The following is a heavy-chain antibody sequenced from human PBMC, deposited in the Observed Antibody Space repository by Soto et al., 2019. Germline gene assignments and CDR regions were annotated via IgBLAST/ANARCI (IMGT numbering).Heavy chain of an antibody. CDR3: AGDVGHYYGSGLDYRFDP. D-gene: IGHD3-10*01. CDR1: GGTFSSYA. Sequence: QVQLVQSGAEVKKPGSSVKVSCKASGGTFSSYAISWVRQAPGQGIEWMGGIIPIFGTANYAQKFQGRVTITADGSTSTAYMELGSLTSYDPAVYYFAGDVGHYYGSGLDYRFDPCGQGTLVTVSS. J-gene: IGHJ5*02. CDR2: IIPIFGTA. V-gene: IGHV1-69*01.